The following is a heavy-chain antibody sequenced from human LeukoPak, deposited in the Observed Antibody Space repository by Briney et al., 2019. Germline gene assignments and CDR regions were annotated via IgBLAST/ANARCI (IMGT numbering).Heavy chain of an antibody. CDR3: TTDTSGDDY. Sequence: GGSLRLSCAASGFTFSNAWMSWVRQAPGKGLKWVGRIESKTDGGTTDYAAPVKGRFTISRYDSKNTLYLQMNSLKTEDTAVYYCTTDTSGDDYWGQGTLVTVSS. CDR1: GFTFSNAW. J-gene: IGHJ4*02. CDR2: IESKTDGGTT. V-gene: IGHV3-15*04. D-gene: IGHD7-27*01.